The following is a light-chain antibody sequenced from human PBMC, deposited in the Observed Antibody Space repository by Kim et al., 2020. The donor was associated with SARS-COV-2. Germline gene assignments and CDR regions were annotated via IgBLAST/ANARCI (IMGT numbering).Light chain of an antibody. J-gene: IGKJ5*01. CDR1: QSVSSSY. CDR2: GAS. V-gene: IGKV3-20*01. CDR3: QQYGSSSIT. Sequence: CPGERATISGRASQSVSSSYLAWYQQKPGQAPRLLIYGASSRATGIPDRFSGSGSGTDFTLTISRLEPEDFAVYYCQQYGSSSITFGQGTRLEIK.